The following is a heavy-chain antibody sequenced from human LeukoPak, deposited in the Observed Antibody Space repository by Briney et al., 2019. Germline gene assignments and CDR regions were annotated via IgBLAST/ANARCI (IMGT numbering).Heavy chain of an antibody. J-gene: IGHJ4*02. CDR3: ARGLLEGPSVAFDY. V-gene: IGHV3-30*04. Sequence: GGSLRLSCAASGFTLSSYAMHWVRQAPGKGLEWVAVISYDGSNKYYADSVKGRFTISRDNSKNTLYPQMNSLRAEDTAVYYCARGLLEGPSVAFDYWGQGTLVTVSS. D-gene: IGHD5-24*01. CDR2: ISYDGSNK. CDR1: GFTLSSYA.